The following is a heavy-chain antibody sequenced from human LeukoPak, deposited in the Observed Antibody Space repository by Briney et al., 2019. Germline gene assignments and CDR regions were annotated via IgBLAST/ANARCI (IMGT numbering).Heavy chain of an antibody. Sequence: ASVKVSCKASGYTFTSYAMNWVRQAPGQGLEWMGWINTNTGNPTYAQGFTGRFVFSLDTSVSTAYLQISSLKAEDTAVYYCARDLFSYGAHDAFDIWGQGTRVTVSS. CDR2: INTNTGNP. CDR1: GYTFTSYA. V-gene: IGHV7-4-1*02. CDR3: ARDLFSYGAHDAFDI. J-gene: IGHJ3*02. D-gene: IGHD5-18*01.